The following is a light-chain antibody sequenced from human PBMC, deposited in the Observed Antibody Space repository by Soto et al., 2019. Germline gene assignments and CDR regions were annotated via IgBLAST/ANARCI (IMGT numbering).Light chain of an antibody. CDR3: QQYRGSPWT. Sequence: LVLTQSPGTLSLSPGERATLSCRASQNLGPAFIAWYQQTPGQAPTLLTFGASSRATGIPDRFRGNWSGTDFTLTITSLETEDFAVYYCQQYRGSPWTFGLGTRVEIK. CDR1: QNLGPAF. J-gene: IGKJ1*01. CDR2: GAS. V-gene: IGKV3-20*01.